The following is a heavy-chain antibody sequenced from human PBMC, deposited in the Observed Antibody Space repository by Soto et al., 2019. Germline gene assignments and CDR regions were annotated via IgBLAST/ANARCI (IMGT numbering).Heavy chain of an antibody. CDR3: ARFIVDREAAGWGTPMDV. J-gene: IGHJ6*02. D-gene: IGHD2-21*01. V-gene: IGHV3-23*01. CDR1: GFTFSTHV. CDR2: ITETGGGK. Sequence: GGSLRLSCVASGFTFSTHVMTWVRQRTGKGLEWVSTITETGGGKYYADSVKGRFTISRDNSKNTLYLQMNSLRAEDTAVYYCARFIVDREAAGWGTPMDVRGQGTTVTVSS.